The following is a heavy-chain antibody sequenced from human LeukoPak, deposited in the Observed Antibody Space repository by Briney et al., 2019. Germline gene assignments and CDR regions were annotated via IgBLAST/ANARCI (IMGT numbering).Heavy chain of an antibody. V-gene: IGHV1-2*06. D-gene: IGHD5-24*01. CDR3: ARLMATINDWFDP. CDR1: GYTFTGYY. CDR2: INPNSGGT. J-gene: IGHJ5*02. Sequence: ASVKVSCKASGYTFTGYYMHWVRQAPGQGLEWMGRINPNSGGTNYAQKFQGRVTMTRDTSISTAYMELSRLRSEDTAVYYCARLMATINDWFDPWGQGTLVTVSS.